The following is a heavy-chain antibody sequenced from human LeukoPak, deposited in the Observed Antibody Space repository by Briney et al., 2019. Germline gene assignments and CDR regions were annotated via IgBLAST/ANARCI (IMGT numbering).Heavy chain of an antibody. Sequence: GGSLRLSCAASGFAFSSYSMNWVRQAPGKGLEWVSYISSSSSTIYYADSVKGRFTISRDNAKNSLYLQMNSLRAEDTAVYYCARDRRSRYSSSWTDYWGQGTLVTVSS. CDR3: ARDRRSRYSSSWTDY. V-gene: IGHV3-48*01. CDR2: ISSSSSTI. J-gene: IGHJ4*02. CDR1: GFAFSSYS. D-gene: IGHD6-13*01.